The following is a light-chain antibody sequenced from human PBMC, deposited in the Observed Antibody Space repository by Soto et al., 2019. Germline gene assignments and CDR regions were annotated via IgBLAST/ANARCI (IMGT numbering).Light chain of an antibody. Sequence: EIVMTQSPATLSVSPGESATLSCRASQSISSELAWYQQKPRQPPRLLIYGASTRATGVPARFTGSGSGSDFTLTISGLQSEDFAVYYCQQGHNWPLTFGQATRLEI. CDR2: GAS. V-gene: IGKV3-15*01. CDR3: QQGHNWPLT. J-gene: IGKJ2*01. CDR1: QSISSE.